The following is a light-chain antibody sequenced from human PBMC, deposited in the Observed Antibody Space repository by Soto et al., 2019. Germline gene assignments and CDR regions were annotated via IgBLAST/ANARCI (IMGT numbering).Light chain of an antibody. CDR1: QRVSSW. CDR2: KAS. CDR3: QQYSSYPWT. J-gene: IGKJ1*01. V-gene: IGKV1-5*03. Sequence: DIQMTQSPSTLSASVGDRVTITCRASQRVSSWLAWYQQKPGKAPNLLIYKASSLESGVPPRFSGSGSGTEFTLTISSLQPDDFATYYCQQYSSYPWTFGQGTKVEI.